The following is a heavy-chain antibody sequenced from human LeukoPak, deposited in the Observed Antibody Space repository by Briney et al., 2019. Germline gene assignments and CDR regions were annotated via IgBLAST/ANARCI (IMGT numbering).Heavy chain of an antibody. J-gene: IGHJ6*03. D-gene: IGHD2-2*01. V-gene: IGHV1-69*06. CDR2: IIPIFGTA. Sequence: GASVKVSCKASGGTFSSYAISWVRQAPGQGLEWMGGIIPIFGTANYAQKFQGRVTITADKSTSTAYMELSSLRSEDTAVYYCARQQWEVPAASFGKEYYYYYMDVWGKGTTVTVSS. CDR1: GGTFSSYA. CDR3: ARQQWEVPAASFGKEYYYYYMDV.